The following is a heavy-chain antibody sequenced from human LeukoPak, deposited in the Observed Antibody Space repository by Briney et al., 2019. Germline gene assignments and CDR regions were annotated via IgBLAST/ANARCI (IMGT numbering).Heavy chain of an antibody. J-gene: IGHJ5*02. CDR1: GYSFNIYD. D-gene: IGHD3-22*01. CDR3: ARAYSDDSSGSNWFDP. CDR2: MNPNSGNT. Sequence: ASVTVSFTASGYSFNIYDINWVRPAPGQGVGWVGGMNPNSGNTGYTQKVQGRGTITTETARSTAYMQMTTLTSEDTAVYYCARAYSDDSSGSNWFDPWGQGTLVTVSS. V-gene: IGHV1-8*02.